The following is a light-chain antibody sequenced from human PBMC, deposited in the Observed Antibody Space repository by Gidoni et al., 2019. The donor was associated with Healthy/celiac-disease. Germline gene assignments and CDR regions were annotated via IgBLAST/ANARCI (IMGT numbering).Light chain of an antibody. J-gene: IGKJ1*01. V-gene: IGKV3-11*01. CDR2: DAS. CDR1: HSVISY. Sequence: EIVLTQSPATLSLSPGERATLSCRASHSVISYLAWYQQKPGQAPRLLIYDASNRATGIPARFSGSGSVTDFTRTISSLEPEDFAVYYCQQRSNWPPTWTFGQGTKVEIK. CDR3: QQRSNWPPTWT.